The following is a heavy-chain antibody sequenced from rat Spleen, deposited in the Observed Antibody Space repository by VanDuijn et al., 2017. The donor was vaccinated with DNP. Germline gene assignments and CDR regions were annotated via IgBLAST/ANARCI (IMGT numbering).Heavy chain of an antibody. V-gene: IGHV5-7*01. Sequence: EVQLVESGGGLVQPGRSLKLSCAASGFTFSDYNMAWVRQGPKKGLEWVATLSYDGSRTYYRDSGKGRFTISRDNVKSTLYLEMDSLRPEDTATYYCARDDYGSYGAMDPWGQGTSVTVSS. CDR3: ARDDYGSYGAMDP. D-gene: IGHD1-3*01. J-gene: IGHJ4*01. CDR1: GFTFSDYN. CDR2: LSYDGSRT.